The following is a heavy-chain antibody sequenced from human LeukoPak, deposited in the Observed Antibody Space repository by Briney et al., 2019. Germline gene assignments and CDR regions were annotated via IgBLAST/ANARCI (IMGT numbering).Heavy chain of an antibody. CDR1: GGSFSGYY. CDR3: ARHVSRLWFGELCGWFGP. D-gene: IGHD3-10*01. J-gene: IGHJ5*02. CDR2: INHSGST. Sequence: SETLSLTCAVYGGSFSGYYWSWIRQPPGKGLEWIGEINHSGSTNYNPSLKSRVTISVDTSKNQFSLKLSSVTAADTAVYYCARHVSRLWFGELCGWFGPWGQGTLVTVSS. V-gene: IGHV4-34*01.